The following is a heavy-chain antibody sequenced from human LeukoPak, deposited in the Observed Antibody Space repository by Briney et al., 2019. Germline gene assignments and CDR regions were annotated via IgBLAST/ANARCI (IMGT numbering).Heavy chain of an antibody. J-gene: IGHJ4*02. CDR2: ISYDGSNK. Sequence: GRSLRLSCAASGFTFSSCGMHWVRQAPGKGLEWVALISYDGSNKYYSDSVKGRFTISRDNSKNTLYLQMNSLRPEDTAVYYCAKGRYTGSSFFDYRGQGTLVTVSS. CDR1: GFTFSSCG. CDR3: AKGRYTGSSFFDY. V-gene: IGHV3-30*18. D-gene: IGHD3-10*01.